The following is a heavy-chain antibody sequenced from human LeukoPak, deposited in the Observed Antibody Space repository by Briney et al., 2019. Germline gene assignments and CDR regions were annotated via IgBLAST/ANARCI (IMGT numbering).Heavy chain of an antibody. D-gene: IGHD4-11*01. CDR3: AKLPTTLRLLDV. CDR1: GFTFSSYS. V-gene: IGHV3-21*01. CDR2: ISSSSSYI. J-gene: IGHJ6*04. Sequence: PGGSLRLSCAASGFTFSSYSMNWVRQPPGKGLEWVSYISSSSSYIYYADSVKGRFTISRDNAKNSLYLQMNSLRAEDRAVYYCAKLPTTLRLLDVWGKGTTVIVSS.